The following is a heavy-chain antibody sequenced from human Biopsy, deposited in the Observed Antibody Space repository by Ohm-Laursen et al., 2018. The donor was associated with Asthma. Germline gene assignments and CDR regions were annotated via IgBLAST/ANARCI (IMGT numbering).Heavy chain of an antibody. V-gene: IGHV3-30*18. CDR2: ILFDGRKI. D-gene: IGHD6-13*01. J-gene: IGHJ4*02. CDR1: GFNFHNYG. CDR3: AKDRVAGRSYYFDY. Sequence: SLRLSRSASGFNFHNYGMNWVRRAPGKGLEWVAQILFDGRKINYPDSVRGRFTISRDNSKNMVYLQMNSLRPEDTAVYYCAKDRVAGRSYYFDYWGQGSLVSVSS.